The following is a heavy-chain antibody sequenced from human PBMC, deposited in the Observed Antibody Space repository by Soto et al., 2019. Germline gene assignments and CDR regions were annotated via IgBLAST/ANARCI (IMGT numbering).Heavy chain of an antibody. CDR2: IYYIGNT. J-gene: IGHJ4*02. Sequence: QLQLQESGSGLVKPSETLSLTCTVSNGSISSRSSYWGWIRQTPGKGLEWIGSIYYIGNTYSKPSLQSRVTISIDTSKAQFSLKLNSVTAADTAVYFCGGQDYGAKGYYFDNWGQGTLVTVSS. CDR1: NGSISSRSSY. CDR3: GGQDYGAKGYYFDN. V-gene: IGHV4-39*01. D-gene: IGHD4-17*01.